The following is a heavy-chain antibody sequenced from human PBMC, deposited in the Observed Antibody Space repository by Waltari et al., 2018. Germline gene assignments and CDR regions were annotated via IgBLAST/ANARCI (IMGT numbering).Heavy chain of an antibody. Sequence: QVELQESGPGLVKPSETLSLTCTVSGASISNYYWSWIRQPPGKGLEWIGYIYYSGSTNYNPSLESRVTVSVDTSKNQLSLKLSSVTAADTAVYYCASTIEVAGTGTFDYWGQGTLVTVSS. CDR1: GASISNYY. J-gene: IGHJ4*02. CDR2: IYYSGST. CDR3: ASTIEVAGTGTFDY. D-gene: IGHD6-13*01. V-gene: IGHV4-59*01.